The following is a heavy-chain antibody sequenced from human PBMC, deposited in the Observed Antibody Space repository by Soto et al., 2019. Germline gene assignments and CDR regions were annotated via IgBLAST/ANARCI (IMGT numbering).Heavy chain of an antibody. V-gene: IGHV4-39*01. D-gene: IGHD4-17*01. CDR1: GGSISSSSYY. CDR3: ARQDGDYAPNYYYYYMDV. CDR2: IYYSGST. Sequence: SETLSLTCTVSGGSISSSSYYWGWIRQPPGKGLEWIGSIYYSGSTYYNPSLKSRVTISVDTSKNQFSLKLSSVTAADTAVYYCARQDGDYAPNYYYYYMDVWGKGTTVTVSS. J-gene: IGHJ6*03.